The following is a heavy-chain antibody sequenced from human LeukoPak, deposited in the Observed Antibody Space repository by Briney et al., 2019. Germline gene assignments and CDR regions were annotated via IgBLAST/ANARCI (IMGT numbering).Heavy chain of an antibody. J-gene: IGHJ4*02. CDR3: VRGYCSGATCYHFDF. D-gene: IGHD2-15*01. CDR1: GASITSYY. CDR2: FYYSGSD. V-gene: IGHV4-59*01. Sequence: SETLSLTCTVSGASITSYYWKWIRQPPGKGLEWIGYFYYSGSDNYNPSLKSRITISVDTSKNQFSLKLSSVTAADTAVYYCVRGYCSGATCYHFDFWGQGTLVTVSS.